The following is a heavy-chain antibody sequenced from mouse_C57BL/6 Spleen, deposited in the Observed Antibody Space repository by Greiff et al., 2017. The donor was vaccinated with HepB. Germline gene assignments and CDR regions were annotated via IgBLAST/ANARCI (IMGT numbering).Heavy chain of an antibody. D-gene: IGHD4-1*01. CDR2: ISSGGSYT. CDR1: GFTFSSYG. CDR3: ARLWEWYFDV. J-gene: IGHJ1*03. V-gene: IGHV5-6*01. Sequence: EVQLVESGGDLVKPGGSLKLSCAASGFTFSSYGMSWVRQTPDKRLEWVATISSGGSYTYYPDSVKGRFTISRDNAKNTLYLQMSSLKSEDTAMYYCARLWEWYFDVWGTRTTVTVSS.